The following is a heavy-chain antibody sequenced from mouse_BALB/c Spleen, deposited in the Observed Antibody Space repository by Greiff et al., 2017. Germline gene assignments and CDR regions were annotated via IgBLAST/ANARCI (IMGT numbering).Heavy chain of an antibody. CDR2: IYPGDGDT. CDR3: ARLGRWFAY. D-gene: IGHD4-1*01. CDR1: GYTFTSYW. V-gene: IGHV1-87*01. Sequence: VQLQQSGAELARPGASVKLSCKASGYTFTSYWMQWVKQRPGQGLEWIGAIYPGDGDTRYTQKFKGKATLTADKSSSTAYMQLSSLASEDSAVYYCARLGRWFAYWGQGTLVTVSA. J-gene: IGHJ3*01.